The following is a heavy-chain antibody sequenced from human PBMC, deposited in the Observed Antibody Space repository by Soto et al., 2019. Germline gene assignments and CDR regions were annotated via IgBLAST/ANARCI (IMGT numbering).Heavy chain of an antibody. Sequence: ASVKVSCKASGYTFTDYYIHWVRQAPGQGLEWMGWINPSSGTTNYAQMFQGRVTMTRGTSISTAYMELSRLTSDDTAVYYCARVAMITSAGPFETWGQGTVVTVSS. D-gene: IGHD5-18*01. CDR2: INPSSGTT. V-gene: IGHV1-2*02. CDR1: GYTFTDYY. J-gene: IGHJ3*02. CDR3: ARVAMITSAGPFET.